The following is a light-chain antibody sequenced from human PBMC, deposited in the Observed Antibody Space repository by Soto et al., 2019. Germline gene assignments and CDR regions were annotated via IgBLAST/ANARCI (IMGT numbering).Light chain of an antibody. V-gene: IGLV2-23*03. CDR1: SSDVGSYNL. CDR2: EGS. CDR3: CSYAGSSTFGV. Sequence: QSVLTQPASVSGSPGQSITISCTGTSSDVGSYNLVSWYQQHPGKAPKIMIYEGSKRPSGVSNRFSGSKSGNTASLTISGLQAEDEADYYCCSYAGSSTFGVFGGGTKVTVL. J-gene: IGLJ2*01.